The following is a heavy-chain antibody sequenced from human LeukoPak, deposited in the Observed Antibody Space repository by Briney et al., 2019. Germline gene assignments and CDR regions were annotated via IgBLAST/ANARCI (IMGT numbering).Heavy chain of an antibody. CDR3: VNMVSDSGVEGK. Sequence: GGSLRLSCAASGFTFSKYYMHWVRQAPGKGPVWISYINGDGSHTTYADSVKGRFTISRDNAINTVYLQMNSLRDEDTAIYYCVNMVSDSGVEGKWGQGALVTVSS. CDR1: GFTFSKYY. CDR2: INGDGSHT. V-gene: IGHV3-74*01. J-gene: IGHJ4*02. D-gene: IGHD3-10*01.